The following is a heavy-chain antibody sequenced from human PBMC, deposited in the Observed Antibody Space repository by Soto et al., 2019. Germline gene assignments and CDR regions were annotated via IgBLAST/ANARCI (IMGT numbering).Heavy chain of an antibody. V-gene: IGHV1-18*01. CDR2: ISAYNGNT. J-gene: IGHJ4*02. D-gene: IGHD2-15*01. Sequence: QVQLVQSGAEVKKPGASVKVSCKASGYTFTSYGISWVRQAPGQGLEWMGWISAYNGNTNYAQKLQGRVTMTTDTXTXKAYMELRSLRSDDTAVYYCASAWTYCGGGGCNFDYWGQGTLVTVSS. CDR1: GYTFTSYG. CDR3: ASAWTYCGGGGCNFDY.